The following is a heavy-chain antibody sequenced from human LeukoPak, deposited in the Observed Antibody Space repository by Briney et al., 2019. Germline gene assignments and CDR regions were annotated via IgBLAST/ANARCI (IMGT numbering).Heavy chain of an antibody. CDR1: GGSISSCGYY. CDR2: IYYSGST. CDR3: ARSGYSYGHSDY. Sequence: SETLSLTCTVSGGSISSCGYYWSWIRQHPGKGLEWIGYIYYSGSTYYNPSLKSRVTISVDTSKNQFSLKLSSVTAADTAVYYCARSGYSYGHSDYWGQGTLVTVSS. D-gene: IGHD5-18*01. V-gene: IGHV4-31*03. J-gene: IGHJ4*02.